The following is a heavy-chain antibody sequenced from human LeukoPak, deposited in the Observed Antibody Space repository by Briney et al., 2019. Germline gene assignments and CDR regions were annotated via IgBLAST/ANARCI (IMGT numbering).Heavy chain of an antibody. CDR1: GYTFTGYY. Sequence: ASVKVSCKASGYTFTGYYMHWVRQAPGQGLEWMGWINPNSGGTNYAQKFQGRVTMTRDTSISTAYMELSRLRSDDTAVYYCARVGRYWYQLLYEETDEYYFDYWGQGTLVTVSS. CDR2: INPNSGGT. D-gene: IGHD2-2*02. V-gene: IGHV1-2*02. J-gene: IGHJ4*02. CDR3: ARVGRYWYQLLYEETDEYYFDY.